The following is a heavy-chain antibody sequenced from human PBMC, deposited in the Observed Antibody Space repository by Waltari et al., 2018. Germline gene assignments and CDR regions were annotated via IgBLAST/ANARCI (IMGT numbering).Heavy chain of an antibody. J-gene: IGHJ4*02. Sequence: QVQLPESGPGLVQPSEALSLTCTVSGGSFKTYYWCWLRQPPGKGLEWLGYTADTGSTNYNPSLKSRVTISVDTSKNQFSLKLSSVTAADTAVYYCARGSSSGWYGYFDYWGQGTRVTVSS. V-gene: IGHV4-59*01. CDR2: TADTGST. CDR1: GGSFKTYY. CDR3: ARGSSSGWYGYFDY. D-gene: IGHD6-13*01.